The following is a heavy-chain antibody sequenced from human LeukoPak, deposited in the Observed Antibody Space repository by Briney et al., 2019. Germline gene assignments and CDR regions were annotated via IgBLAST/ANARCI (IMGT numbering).Heavy chain of an antibody. J-gene: IGHJ5*02. D-gene: IGHD2-15*01. CDR2: IIPIFGTA. CDR3: AMDCSGGSCPDGWFDP. V-gene: IGHV1-69*01. CDR1: GFTFSSYA. Sequence: PGGSLRLSCAASGFTFSSYAISWVRQAPGQGLEWMGGIIPIFGTANYAQKFQGRVTITADESTSTAYMELSSLRSEDTAVYYCAMDCSGGSCPDGWFDPWGQGTLVTVSS.